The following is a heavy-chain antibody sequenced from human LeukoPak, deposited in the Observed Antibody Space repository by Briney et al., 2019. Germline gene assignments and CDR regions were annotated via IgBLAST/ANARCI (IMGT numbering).Heavy chain of an antibody. Sequence: SGGSLRLSCAASGFTFSNYEFNWVRQAPGKGLEWVSYISSSGRNIYYADSVKGRFTTSRDNAKNSLYLQMNSLRAEDTAVYYCARDLVQLWSKDYWGQGTLVTVSS. CDR3: ARDLVQLWSKDY. CDR2: ISSSGRNI. J-gene: IGHJ4*02. CDR1: GFTFSNYE. D-gene: IGHD5-18*01. V-gene: IGHV3-48*03.